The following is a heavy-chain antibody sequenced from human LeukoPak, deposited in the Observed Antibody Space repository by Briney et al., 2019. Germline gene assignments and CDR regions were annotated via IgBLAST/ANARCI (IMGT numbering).Heavy chain of an antibody. J-gene: IGHJ4*02. CDR2: ISGSGGST. CDR3: AKEDSSGPIDY. V-gene: IGHV3-23*01. CDR1: GFIFSNHA. D-gene: IGHD6-19*01. Sequence: GSLRLSCVTSGFIFSNHAMNWVRQTPGKGLEWVSVISGSGGSTYHADSVKGRFTISRDNSKNTLYLQMNSLRAEDTAVYYCAKEDSSGPIDYWGQGTLVTVSS.